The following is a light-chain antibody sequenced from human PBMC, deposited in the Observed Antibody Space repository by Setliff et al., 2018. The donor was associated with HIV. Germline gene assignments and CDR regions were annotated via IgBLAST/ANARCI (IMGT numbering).Light chain of an antibody. CDR2: EVN. Sequence: QSVLTQPASVSGSPGQSITISCTGTSSDVGGYKYLPWYQQHPGKAPKLILFEVNNRPSGVSNRFSGSKSGNTASLTISGLQAEDEADYYCSSYTSRTTVVFGGGTKSPS. J-gene: IGLJ2*01. CDR1: SSDVGGYKY. V-gene: IGLV2-14*01. CDR3: SSYTSRTTVV.